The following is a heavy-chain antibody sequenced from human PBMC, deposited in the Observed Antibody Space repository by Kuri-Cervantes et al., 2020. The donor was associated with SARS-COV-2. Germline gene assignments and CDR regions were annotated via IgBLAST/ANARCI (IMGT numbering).Heavy chain of an antibody. CDR1: GYTFTGYY. Sequence: ASVKVSCKASGYTFTGYYMHWVRQAPGQGLEWMGWINPNSGGTNYAQKFQGWVTMTRDTSISTVYMELSRLRSDDTAVYYCARDRKVPANRDAFDIWGPGTMGTVSS. CDR3: ARDRKVPANRDAFDI. CDR2: INPNSGGT. V-gene: IGHV1-2*04. J-gene: IGHJ3*02. D-gene: IGHD2-2*01.